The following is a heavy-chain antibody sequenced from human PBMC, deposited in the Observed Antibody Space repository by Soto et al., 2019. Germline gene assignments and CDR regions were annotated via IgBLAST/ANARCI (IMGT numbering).Heavy chain of an antibody. CDR3: ARDFNSIFDDFADMRWNFDP. V-gene: IGHV4-4*07. D-gene: IGHD3-3*02. CDR1: GGSINNYY. J-gene: IGHJ5*02. CDR2: VFTTGTT. Sequence: SETLSLTCSVTGGSINNYYWSWVRQSAGKGLEWIGRVFTTGTTDYNPSLKGRVTISVDTSKNQFSLSLRSVAAADTAIYYCARDFNSIFDDFADMRWNFDPWGQGTLVTVSS.